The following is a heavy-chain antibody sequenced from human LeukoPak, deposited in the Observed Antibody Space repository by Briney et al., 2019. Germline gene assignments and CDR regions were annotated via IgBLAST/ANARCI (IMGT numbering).Heavy chain of an antibody. CDR3: ARSYGSGPARFDP. CDR1: GGTFSSYA. J-gene: IGHJ5*02. Sequence: SVKVSCKASGGTFSSYAISWVRQAPGQGLEWMGGIIPIFGTANYAQKFQGRVTITADESTSTAYMELSSLRSEDTAVYYCARSYGSGPARFDPWSQGTLVTVSS. V-gene: IGHV1-69*01. D-gene: IGHD3-10*01. CDR2: IIPIFGTA.